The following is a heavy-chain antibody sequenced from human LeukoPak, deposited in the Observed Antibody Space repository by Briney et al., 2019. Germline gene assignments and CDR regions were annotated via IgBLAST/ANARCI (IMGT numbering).Heavy chain of an antibody. CDR3: AGEGIAAARDAFDI. CDR2: IIPILGIA. CDR1: GGTFSSYA. Sequence: ASVKVSCKASGGTFSSYAISWVRQAPGQGLEWMGRIIPILGIANYAQKFQGRVTITADKSTSTAYMELSSLRSEDTAVYYCAGEGIAAARDAFDIWGQGTMVTVSS. J-gene: IGHJ3*02. D-gene: IGHD6-13*01. V-gene: IGHV1-69*04.